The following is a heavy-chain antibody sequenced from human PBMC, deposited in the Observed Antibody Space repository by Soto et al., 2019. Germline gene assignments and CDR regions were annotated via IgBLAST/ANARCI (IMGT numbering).Heavy chain of an antibody. D-gene: IGHD3-22*01. J-gene: IGHJ4*02. CDR3: ARDYYDSSGYYYDY. CDR2: IYYSGST. CDR1: GGSVSSGSYY. V-gene: IGHV4-61*01. Sequence: PSETLSLTCTVSGGSVSSGSYYWSWIRQPPGKGLGWIGYIYYSGSTNYNPSLKSRVTISVDTSKNQFSLKLSSVTAADTAVYYCARDYYDSSGYYYDYWGQGTLVTVSS.